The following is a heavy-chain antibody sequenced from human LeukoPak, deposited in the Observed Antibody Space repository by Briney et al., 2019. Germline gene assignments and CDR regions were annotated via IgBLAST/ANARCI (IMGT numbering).Heavy chain of an antibody. Sequence: GGSLRLSCAASGFTFSSYGMHWVRQAPGKGLEWVAVIWYDGSNKYYADSVKGRFTISRDNSKNTLYLQMNSLRAEDTAVYYCARDYRYYYGSGSYSQGAFQHWGQGTLVTVSS. D-gene: IGHD3-10*01. CDR1: GFTFSSYG. CDR2: IWYDGSNK. J-gene: IGHJ1*01. V-gene: IGHV3-33*08. CDR3: ARDYRYYYGSGSYSQGAFQH.